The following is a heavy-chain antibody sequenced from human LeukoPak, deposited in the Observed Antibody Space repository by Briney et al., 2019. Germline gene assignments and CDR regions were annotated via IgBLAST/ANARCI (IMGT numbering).Heavy chain of an antibody. CDR1: GFTFSDHY. CDR2: IRSKANSYAT. CDR3: TRHRDV. Sequence: PGGSLRLSCAVSGFTFSDHYMDWVRQASGKGLEWVGRIRSKANSYATAYAASVKGRFTISRDDSKNTAYLQMNSLKTEDTAVYYCTRHRDVWGQGTTVTVSS. V-gene: IGHV3-73*01. J-gene: IGHJ6*02.